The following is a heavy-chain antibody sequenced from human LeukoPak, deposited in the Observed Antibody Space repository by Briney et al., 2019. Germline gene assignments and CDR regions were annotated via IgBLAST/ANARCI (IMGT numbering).Heavy chain of an antibody. CDR1: GYTFTGYY. D-gene: IGHD6-13*01. Sequence: VASVTVSFKASGYTFTGYYMHWVRQAPGQGREWMGIINPSGGSTSYAQKFQGRVTMTRDTSTSTVYMELSSLRSEDTAVYYCAREGSIAAALGYWGQGTLVTVSS. CDR2: INPSGGST. V-gene: IGHV1-46*01. CDR3: AREGSIAAALGY. J-gene: IGHJ4*02.